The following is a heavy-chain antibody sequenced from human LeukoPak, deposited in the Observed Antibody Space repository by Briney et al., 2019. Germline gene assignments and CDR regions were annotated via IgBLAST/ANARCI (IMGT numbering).Heavy chain of an antibody. CDR1: GYTFTSYY. D-gene: IGHD3-22*01. Sequence: ASVKVSCKASGYTFTSYYMHWVRQAPGQGLEWMGIINPSGGSTSYAQKFQGRVTMTRDMSTSTVYMELSSLRSEDTAVYYCARDAVMGWLLLQGYLDYWGQGTVVTVSS. J-gene: IGHJ4*02. V-gene: IGHV1-46*01. CDR2: INPSGGST. CDR3: ARDAVMGWLLLQGYLDY.